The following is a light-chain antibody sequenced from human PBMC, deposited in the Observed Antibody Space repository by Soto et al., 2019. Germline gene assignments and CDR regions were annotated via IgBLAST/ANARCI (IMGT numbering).Light chain of an antibody. CDR3: QQYASTPLT. CDR2: GAS. V-gene: IGKV3-20*01. Sequence: EIVMTQSPATLSVSPGERATLSCRASQSVNSSYLAWYQQKPGQAPRLLIYGASSRATGIPDRFSGSGSGTDFTLTISRLEPEDFAVYYCQQYASTPLTFGPGTKVDIK. J-gene: IGKJ3*01. CDR1: QSVNSSY.